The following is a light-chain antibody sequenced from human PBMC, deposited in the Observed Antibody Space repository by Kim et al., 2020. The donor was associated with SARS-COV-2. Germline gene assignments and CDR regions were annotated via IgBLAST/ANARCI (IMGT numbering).Light chain of an antibody. V-gene: IGLV1-44*01. CDR3: AAWDDSLNSYV. J-gene: IGLJ1*01. CDR1: SSNIGSGT. CDR2: STN. Sequence: GQRLTISCSGGSSNIGSGTVNWYQQLPGTAPKLLIYSTNQRPSGVPDRFSGSKSGTSASLAISGLQSEDETDYYCAAWDDSLNSYVFGTGTKVTVL.